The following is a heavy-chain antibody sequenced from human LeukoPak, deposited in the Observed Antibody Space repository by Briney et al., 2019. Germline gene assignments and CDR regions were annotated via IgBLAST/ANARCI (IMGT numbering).Heavy chain of an antibody. D-gene: IGHD3-3*02. V-gene: IGHV1-8*03. J-gene: IGHJ4*02. CDR2: VTPDSGNT. Sequence: ASVKVSCKTSGYTFINYDINWERQASGQGLGWMGYVTPDSGNTGYAQKFRGRITITSDTSKSTAYMDLSSLKSDDTAVYYCVALARWGPGTLVTVSS. CDR3: VALAR. CDR1: GYTFINYD.